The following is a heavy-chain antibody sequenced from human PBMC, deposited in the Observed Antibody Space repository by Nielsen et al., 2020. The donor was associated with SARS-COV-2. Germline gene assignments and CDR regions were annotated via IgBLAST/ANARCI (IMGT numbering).Heavy chain of an antibody. CDR3: ARRRMGLSSDL. CDR2: IYHSVST. J-gene: IGHJ2*01. V-gene: IGHV4-4*02. D-gene: IGHD2-2*01. CDR1: GGSFSTSNW. Sequence: WETLSSTFALPGGSFSTSNWWGCVRQPPGKWLGWLGEIYHSVSTNYNPSLKTRVTISVDKSKNQFSLKLTSVTAADSAVYYCARRRMGLSSDLWGRGTLVTVSS.